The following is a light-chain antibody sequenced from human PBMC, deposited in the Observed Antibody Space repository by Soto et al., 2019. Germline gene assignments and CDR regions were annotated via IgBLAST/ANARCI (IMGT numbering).Light chain of an antibody. Sequence: DIQMTQSPSTLSASVGDRVTITCRASQSASRWLAWYKHKPGKAPKLLIYKASYLQSGVPSRFSGSGSGTEFSLVISSLQPDDFATYYCQQYNNFWTFGQGTKVDIK. J-gene: IGKJ1*01. V-gene: IGKV1-5*03. CDR1: QSASRW. CDR3: QQYNNFWT. CDR2: KAS.